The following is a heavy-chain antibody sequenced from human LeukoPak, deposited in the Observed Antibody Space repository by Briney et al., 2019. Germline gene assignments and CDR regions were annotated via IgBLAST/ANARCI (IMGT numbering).Heavy chain of an antibody. V-gene: IGHV4-34*01. CDR1: GFTVSSNY. Sequence: PGGSLRLSCAASGFTVSSNYMSWVRQAPGKGLEWIGEINHSGSTNYNPSLKSRVTISVDTSKNQFSLKLSSVTAADTAVYYCARGHLWSFPFDYWGQGTLVSVSS. CDR2: INHSGST. J-gene: IGHJ4*02. CDR3: ARGHLWSFPFDY. D-gene: IGHD3-10*01.